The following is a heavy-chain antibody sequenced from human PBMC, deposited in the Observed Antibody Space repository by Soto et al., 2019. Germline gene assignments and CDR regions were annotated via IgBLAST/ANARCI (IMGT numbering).Heavy chain of an antibody. J-gene: IGHJ4*02. Sequence: GGSLRLSCAASGFTFSDYCMSWIRQAPGKGLEWVSYISSSSSYTNYADSVKGRFTISRDNAKNSLYLQMNSLRAEDTAVYYCARDYDSSGYHGLYWGQGTLVTVSS. CDR2: ISSSSSYT. D-gene: IGHD3-22*01. V-gene: IGHV3-11*05. CDR3: ARDYDSSGYHGLY. CDR1: GFTFSDYC.